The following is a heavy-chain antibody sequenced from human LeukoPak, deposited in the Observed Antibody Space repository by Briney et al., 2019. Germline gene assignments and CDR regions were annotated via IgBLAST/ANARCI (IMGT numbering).Heavy chain of an antibody. CDR1: GGSITSGNW. Sequence: SGTLSLTCAVSGGSITSGNWWTWVRQSPGKGLEWIGEIHHGGTTNYNPSLKSRVTISVDKSKNQFSLKLSSVTAADTAVYYCARYTADDSSSWYGVGNWFDPWGQGTLVTVSS. J-gene: IGHJ5*02. CDR3: ARYTADDSSSWYGVGNWFDP. V-gene: IGHV4-4*02. D-gene: IGHD6-13*01. CDR2: IHHGGTT.